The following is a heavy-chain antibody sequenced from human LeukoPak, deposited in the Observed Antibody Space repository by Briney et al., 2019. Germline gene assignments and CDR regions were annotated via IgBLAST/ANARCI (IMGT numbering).Heavy chain of an antibody. J-gene: IGHJ5*02. CDR3: AREAVYCSSTSCFYRFDP. CDR1: GFTVSSNY. Sequence: PGGSLRLSCAASGFTVSSNYMSWVRQAPGKGLEWVSVIYSGGTTYYADSVKGRFAISRDNSENTLYLQMNSLRAEDTAVYYCAREAVYCSSTSCFYRFDPWGQGTLVTVSS. V-gene: IGHV3-53*01. D-gene: IGHD2-2*01. CDR2: IYSGGTT.